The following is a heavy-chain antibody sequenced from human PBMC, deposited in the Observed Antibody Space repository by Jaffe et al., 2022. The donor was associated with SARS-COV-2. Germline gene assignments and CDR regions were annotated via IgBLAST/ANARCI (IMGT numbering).Heavy chain of an antibody. CDR2: IYPGDSDT. V-gene: IGHV5-51*01. Sequence: EVQLVQSGAEVKKPGESLKISCKGSGYSFTSYWIGWVRQMPGKGLEWMGIIYPGDSDTRYSPSFQGQVTISADKSISTAYLQWSSLKASDTAMYYCARRYSSSWYESYWYFDLWGRGTLVTVSS. J-gene: IGHJ2*01. CDR1: GYSFTSYW. D-gene: IGHD6-13*01. CDR3: ARRYSSSWYESYWYFDL.